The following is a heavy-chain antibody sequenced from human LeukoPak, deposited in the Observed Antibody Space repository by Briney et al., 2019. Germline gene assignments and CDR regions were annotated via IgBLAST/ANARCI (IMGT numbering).Heavy chain of an antibody. J-gene: IGHJ2*01. CDR1: GFTVSSNY. CDR2: ISGSGGST. Sequence: GGSLRRSCAASGFTVSSNYMSWVRQAPGKGLEWVSAISGSGGSTYYADSVKGRFTISRDNSKNTLYLQMNSLRAEDTAVYYCAKNYDFWSGYYKAQGNWYFDLWGRGTLVTVSS. D-gene: IGHD3-3*01. V-gene: IGHV3-23*01. CDR3: AKNYDFWSGYYKAQGNWYFDL.